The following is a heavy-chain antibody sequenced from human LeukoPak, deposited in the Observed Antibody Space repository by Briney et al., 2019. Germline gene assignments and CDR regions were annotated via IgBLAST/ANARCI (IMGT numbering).Heavy chain of an antibody. CDR1: GYSISSGYY. Sequence: SETLSLTCTVSGYSISSGYYWGWIRQPPGKGLEWIALIYHSGTTYYNPSLKSRVTISVDTSKNQFSLKLSSVTAADTAVYYCARDSVWGSYSAFDIWGQGTMVTVSS. V-gene: IGHV4-38-2*02. D-gene: IGHD3-16*01. CDR2: IYHSGTT. CDR3: ARDSVWGSYSAFDI. J-gene: IGHJ3*02.